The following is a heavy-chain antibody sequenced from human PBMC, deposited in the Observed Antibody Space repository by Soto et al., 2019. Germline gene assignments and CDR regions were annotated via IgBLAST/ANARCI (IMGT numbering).Heavy chain of an antibody. CDR3: AREGRGNWFDP. V-gene: IGHV3-66*01. Sequence: EVQVVESGGGLVQPGGSLSLACVATGFTVDSNYISWVRQAPGKGLEWVAVMYSGGTTHYADSVKDRFTVSRDTSRNTLYLQMNSLRLEDTAVYYCAREGRGNWFDPWGQGTLVTVSS. J-gene: IGHJ5*02. CDR2: MYSGGTT. D-gene: IGHD3-16*01. CDR1: GFTVDSNY.